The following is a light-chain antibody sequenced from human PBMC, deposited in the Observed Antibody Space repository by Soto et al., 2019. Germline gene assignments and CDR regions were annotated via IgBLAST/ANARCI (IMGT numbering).Light chain of an antibody. CDR2: DAS. CDR1: EFISDW. CDR3: QHYNSYSRA. V-gene: IGKV1-5*01. Sequence: DVQMTQSPSTLSAAVGDRVTMTCRASEFISDWLAWYQQKPGQAPKLLIYDASTLESGVPGRFSGSGVGTHFTRTISGLQHEDFATYHCQHYNSYSRAFGQGTKVEI. J-gene: IGKJ1*01.